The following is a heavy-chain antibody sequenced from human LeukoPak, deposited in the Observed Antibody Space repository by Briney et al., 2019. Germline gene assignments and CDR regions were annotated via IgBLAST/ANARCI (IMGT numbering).Heavy chain of an antibody. CDR1: GYTFTTYY. CDR2: INPSGGST. V-gene: IGHV1-46*01. J-gene: IGHJ4*02. CDR3: ARESDIAVAGTGFDY. Sequence: GASVKVSCKSSGYTFTTYYMHWVRQAPGQGLEWMGIINPSGGSTRYAQKFQGRVTMTMDTSTSTVYMELSSLRSEDTAAYYCARESDIAVAGTGFDYWGQGTLVTVSS. D-gene: IGHD6-19*01.